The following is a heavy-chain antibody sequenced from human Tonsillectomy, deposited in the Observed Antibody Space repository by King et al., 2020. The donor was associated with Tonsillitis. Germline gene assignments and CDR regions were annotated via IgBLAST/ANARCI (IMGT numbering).Heavy chain of an antibody. J-gene: IGHJ5*02. CDR1: GYTFTGYY. D-gene: IGHD2-15*01. CDR3: AGEGDFTTPRCYGWFAP. V-gene: IGHV1-2*02. CDR2: INPSSGGT. Sequence: VQLVQSGAEVKKPGASVKVSCKASGYTFTGYYMHWVRQAPGQGLEWMGWINPSSGGTNFAQKFQGRVTMTRDTSISTAYMELSRLRSDDTAVYYCAGEGDFTTPRCYGWFAPGGQGPLVTVSS.